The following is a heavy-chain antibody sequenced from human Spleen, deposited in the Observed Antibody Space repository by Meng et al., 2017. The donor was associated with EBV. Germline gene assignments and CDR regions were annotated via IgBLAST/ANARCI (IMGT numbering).Heavy chain of an antibody. Sequence: LRLRGSDPGQVEPSVTPSLTSTVSGDSISRFYYWGWIRQPPGRGLEWIGSVHYTGSTYYSPSLKSRVTVSVDTSKNQFSLRLTSVTAADTAVYYCARPFPSWQSPRLDPFGAWGQGTLVTVSS. J-gene: IGHJ5*02. CDR3: ARPFPSWQSPRLDPFGA. D-gene: IGHD6-19*01. CDR1: GDSISRFYY. CDR2: VHYTGST. V-gene: IGHV4-39*01.